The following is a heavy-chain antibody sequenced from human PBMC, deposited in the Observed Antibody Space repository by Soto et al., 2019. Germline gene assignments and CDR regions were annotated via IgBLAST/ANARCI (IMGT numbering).Heavy chain of an antibody. Sequence: SETLSLTCTVSGGSISSYYWSWIRQPAGKGLEWIGRIYTSGSTNYNPSLKSRVTISLDTSSNQFSLELTSVTAADTAIYYCARDIRGYSRAFDYWGQGTMVTVSS. CDR1: GGSISSYY. CDR2: IYTSGST. D-gene: IGHD5-18*01. J-gene: IGHJ4*02. V-gene: IGHV4-4*07. CDR3: ARDIRGYSRAFDY.